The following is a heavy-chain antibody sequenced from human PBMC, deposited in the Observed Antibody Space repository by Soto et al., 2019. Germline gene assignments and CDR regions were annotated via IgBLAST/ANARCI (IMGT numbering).Heavy chain of an antibody. V-gene: IGHV4-59*01. CDR1: AGSISSYY. Sequence: SETLSLTCAVSAGSISSYYSSWNRQPPGKGLEWIGYIYYSGSTNYNPSLKSRVTISVDTSKNQFSLKLSSVTAADTAVYYCAREEATSDGYSIFDYWGQGTLVTVSS. D-gene: IGHD5-18*01. CDR3: AREEATSDGYSIFDY. CDR2: IYYSGST. J-gene: IGHJ4*02.